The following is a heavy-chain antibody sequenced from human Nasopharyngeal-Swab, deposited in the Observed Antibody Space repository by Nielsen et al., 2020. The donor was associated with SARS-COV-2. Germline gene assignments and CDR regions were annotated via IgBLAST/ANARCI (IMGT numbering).Heavy chain of an antibody. Sequence: WVRQAPGQGLEWLGGVIPLSGSPRYAQKFQGRVTITADKSTSTAYMELSSLRSEDTAVYYCARAFRDGYNYGYWGQGTLVTVSS. D-gene: IGHD5-24*01. V-gene: IGHV1-69*06. J-gene: IGHJ4*02. CDR3: ARAFRDGYNYGY. CDR2: VIPLSGSP.